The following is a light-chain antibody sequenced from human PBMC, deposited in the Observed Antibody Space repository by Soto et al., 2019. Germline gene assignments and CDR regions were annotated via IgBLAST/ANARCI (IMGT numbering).Light chain of an antibody. J-gene: IGKJ4*01. CDR2: DAS. V-gene: IGKV3-11*01. CDR3: QQRSNWPST. CDR1: ESVSRY. Sequence: EIVLTQSPATLSLSPGNRATLSCRASESVSRYLAWYQQKPGQAPRLLIYDASNRATGIPARFSGSGSGTDFTLTITSLEPEDFAVYYCQQRSNWPSTFCGGTKLEIK.